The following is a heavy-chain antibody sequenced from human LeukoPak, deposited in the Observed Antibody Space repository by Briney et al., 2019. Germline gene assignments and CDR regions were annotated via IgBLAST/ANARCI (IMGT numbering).Heavy chain of an antibody. CDR2: ITYDGYYK. CDR3: ARDVSAVGRASPLGF. V-gene: IGHV3-30*03. Sequence: GGSLRLLCADSGFTFTSYGVHWVRQAPGKGLEWVALITYDGYYKYYSDSVKGRFTISSDTSKNTLYLQMNSLRAEDTAVYYCARDVSAVGRASPLGFGGQGTRVTVSS. CDR1: GFTFTSYG. J-gene: IGHJ4*02. D-gene: IGHD3-10*01.